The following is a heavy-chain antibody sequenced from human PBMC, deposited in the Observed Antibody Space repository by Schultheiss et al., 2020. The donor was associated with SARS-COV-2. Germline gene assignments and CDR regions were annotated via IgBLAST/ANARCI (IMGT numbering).Heavy chain of an antibody. CDR1: GGSISSYY. CDR3: ARDRFDFWSGLYYGMDV. D-gene: IGHD3-3*01. CDR2: IYYSGST. V-gene: IGHV4-59*01. Sequence: SETLSLTCTVSGGSISSYYWSWIRQPPGKGLEWIGYIYYSGSTNYNPSLKSRVTISVDTSKNQFSLKLSSVTAADTAVYYCARDRFDFWSGLYYGMDVWGQGTTVTVSS. J-gene: IGHJ6*02.